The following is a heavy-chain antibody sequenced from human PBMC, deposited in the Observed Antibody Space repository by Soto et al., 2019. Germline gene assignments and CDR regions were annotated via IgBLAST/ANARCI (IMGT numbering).Heavy chain of an antibody. D-gene: IGHD3-16*01. J-gene: IGHJ3*02. CDR3: ARVSFAPDAFDI. Sequence: SPTLSLTCAISGDSVSSNSAAWNWIRQSPSRGLEWLGRTYYRSKWYNDYAVSVKSRITINPDTSKNQFSLQLNSVTPEDSAVYYCARVSFAPDAFDIWGQGTMVTVSS. CDR2: TYYRSKWYN. CDR1: GDSVSSNSAA. V-gene: IGHV6-1*01.